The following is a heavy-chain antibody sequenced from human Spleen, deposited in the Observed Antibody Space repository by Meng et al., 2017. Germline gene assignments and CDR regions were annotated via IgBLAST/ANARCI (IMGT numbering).Heavy chain of an antibody. CDR1: GYSISSDYY. Sequence: SETLSLTCTISGYSISSDYYWGWIRQPPGKGLEWIGSIYHSGSTYYNPSLKSRVTISLDTSKNQFSLKLTSVTAADTAVYFCARGYAYFREGFDSWGRGTLVTVSS. D-gene: IGHD2-21*01. CDR2: IYHSGST. V-gene: IGHV4-38-2*02. CDR3: ARGYAYFREGFDS. J-gene: IGHJ4*02.